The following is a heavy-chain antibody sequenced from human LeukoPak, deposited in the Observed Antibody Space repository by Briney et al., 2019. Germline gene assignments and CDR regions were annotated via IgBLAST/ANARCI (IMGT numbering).Heavy chain of an antibody. CDR1: GFTFDDYA. J-gene: IGHJ1*01. D-gene: IGHD3-10*01. Sequence: TGGSLRLSCAASGFTFDDYAMHWVRQAPGKGLEYVSAISSNGGSTYYANSVKGRFTISRDNSKNTLYLQMGSLRAEDMAVYYCARDKDGSGSIDVEYFQHWGQGTLVTVSS. V-gene: IGHV3-64*01. CDR2: ISSNGGST. CDR3: ARDKDGSGSIDVEYFQH.